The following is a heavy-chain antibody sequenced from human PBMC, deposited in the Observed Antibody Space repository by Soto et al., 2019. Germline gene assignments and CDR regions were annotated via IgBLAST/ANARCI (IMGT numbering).Heavy chain of an antibody. CDR2: MNPNSGNT. CDR3: ARAPPYSCYMDV. J-gene: IGHJ6*03. Sequence: ASVKVSCKASGYTFTSYDINWVRQATGQGLEWMGWMNPNSGNTGHAQKFQGRVTMTRNTSISTAYMELSSLRSEDTAVYYCARAPPYSCYMDVWGKGITVTVSS. V-gene: IGHV1-8*01. CDR1: GYTFTSYD.